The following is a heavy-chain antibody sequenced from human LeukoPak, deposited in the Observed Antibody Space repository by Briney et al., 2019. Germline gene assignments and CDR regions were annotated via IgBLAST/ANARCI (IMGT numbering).Heavy chain of an antibody. J-gene: IGHJ3*02. CDR1: GGSISSPNW. D-gene: IGHD1-26*01. CDR2: IYCSGST. V-gene: IGHV4-4*02. CDR3: ARVRYRGIYYGHDAFDI. Sequence: SGTLSLTCAVSGGSISSPNWWTWVRQPPGKGLEWIGGIYCSGSTNYNPSLKSRLTMSVDKAKNQFSLKMTSVTAADTALDYCARVRYRGIYYGHDAFDIWGQGTMVTVSS.